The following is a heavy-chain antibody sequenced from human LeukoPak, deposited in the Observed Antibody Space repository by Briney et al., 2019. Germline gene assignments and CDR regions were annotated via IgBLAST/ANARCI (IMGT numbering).Heavy chain of an antibody. Sequence: ASETLSLTCTVSGDSISSSSYYWGWIRQPPGKGLEWIGTIYYSGSTYYNPSLKSRVTISVDTSKNQFSLKLTSVTAADTAVYYCARHGGLRLGELRADYFDYWGQGTLVTVSS. V-gene: IGHV4-39*01. CDR1: GDSISSSSYY. J-gene: IGHJ4*02. CDR2: IYYSGST. D-gene: IGHD3-16*01. CDR3: ARHGGLRLGELRADYFDY.